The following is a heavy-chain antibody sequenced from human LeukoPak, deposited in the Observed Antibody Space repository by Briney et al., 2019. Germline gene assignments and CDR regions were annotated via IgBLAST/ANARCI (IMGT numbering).Heavy chain of an antibody. CDR1: GGSVSSGSYY. CDR2: ISYSGST. D-gene: IGHD2-15*01. J-gene: IGHJ1*01. Sequence: SETLSLTCTVSGGSVSSGSYYWSWIRQPPGKGLGWIGDISYSGSTKYNPSLKSRVTISVDTSKNQFSLKLSSVTAADTAVYYCAAVYVFNAIVAAWGQGTLVTVSS. V-gene: IGHV4-61*01. CDR3: AAVYVFNAIVAA.